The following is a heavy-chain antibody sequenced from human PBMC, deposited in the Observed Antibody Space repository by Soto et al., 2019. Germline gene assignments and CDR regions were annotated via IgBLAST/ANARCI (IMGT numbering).Heavy chain of an antibody. CDR2: IYYTGNS. Sequence: QVQLQESGPELVKPSQTLSLTCSVSGGSITTNGHYWTWIRQHPGQGLEWIAYIYYTGNSYLNPSLKSRLSISVDTPKNQFSLELRSVTAADTAVYYCAREQWGFDSWGQGTLVTVSS. CDR3: AREQWGFDS. V-gene: IGHV4-31*03. CDR1: GGSITTNGHY. D-gene: IGHD6-19*01. J-gene: IGHJ4*02.